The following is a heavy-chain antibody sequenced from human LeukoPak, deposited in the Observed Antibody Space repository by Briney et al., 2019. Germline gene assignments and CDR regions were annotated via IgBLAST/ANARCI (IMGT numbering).Heavy chain of an antibody. J-gene: IGHJ4*02. D-gene: IGHD1-14*01. Sequence: GGSLRLSCAASGFAVSSNYMSWVRQAPGKGPEWVSVIYSAGDTYCAASVKGRFTISRDNYKNTLYLQMNSLRVEDTAVYYCARGEGGILASPEDYWGQGTLVTVSS. CDR1: GFAVSSNY. V-gene: IGHV3-53*01. CDR3: ARGEGGILASPEDY. CDR2: IYSAGDT.